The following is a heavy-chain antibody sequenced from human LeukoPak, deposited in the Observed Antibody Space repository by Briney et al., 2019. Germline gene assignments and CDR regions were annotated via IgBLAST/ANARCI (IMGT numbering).Heavy chain of an antibody. J-gene: IGHJ6*02. CDR1: GFTFSSHW. D-gene: IGHD3-3*01. Sequence: PGGSLRLSCAGSGFTFSSHWMNWVRQAPGKGLEWEASIKDDGSEKHFLDSVNGRFAISRDNAKNSLYLQMSSLRAEDTAVYYCARRGITISGVLVYHYSGLDVWGQGTTVTVSS. V-gene: IGHV3-7*02. CDR3: ARRGITISGVLVYHYSGLDV. CDR2: IKDDGSEK.